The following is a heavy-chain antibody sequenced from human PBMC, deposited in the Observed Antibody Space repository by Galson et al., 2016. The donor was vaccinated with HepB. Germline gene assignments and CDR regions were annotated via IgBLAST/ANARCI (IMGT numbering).Heavy chain of an antibody. J-gene: IGHJ6*03. D-gene: IGHD3-3*01. CDR3: ARGESKYYDFWSGNYYYFMDV. Sequence: SLRLSCAASGFTVSSYGMHWVRQAPGKGLEWVAVIWYDGNKKYYADSVKGRFTISRDNSKNMLYLQMNSLRVDDTAVYYCARGESKYYDFWSGNYYYFMDVWGKGTTVTVSS. V-gene: IGHV3-33*01. CDR2: IWYDGNKK. CDR1: GFTVSSYG.